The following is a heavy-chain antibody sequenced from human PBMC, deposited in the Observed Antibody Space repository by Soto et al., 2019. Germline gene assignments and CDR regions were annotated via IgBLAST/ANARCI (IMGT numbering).Heavy chain of an antibody. Sequence: EVQLLDSGGRSVQPGGSLRLSCAASGFTFNNYAMTWVRQAPGKGLEWVSSISGSGTSTYYADSVRGRFIISRDNSKDTLYLQMNTLRAEDTAMYFCAKDRGPYASSCSTDLGHGTLVTVSS. J-gene: IGHJ4*01. V-gene: IGHV3-23*01. CDR1: GFTFNNYA. CDR2: ISGSGTST. D-gene: IGHD2-2*01. CDR3: AKDRGPYASSCSTD.